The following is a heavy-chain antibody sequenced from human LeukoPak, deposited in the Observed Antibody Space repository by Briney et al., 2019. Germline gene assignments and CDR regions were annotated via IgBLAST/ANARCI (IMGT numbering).Heavy chain of an antibody. Sequence: SESLSLTCAVSGGSISGYYWSWIRQPPGRTLEWIGYIYYTGFTTIYNPSLKSRVTISVDTSKNQFSLNLSSVTAADTAVYYCARHDSVGYFQRGMDVWGQRTTVTVSS. D-gene: IGHD2-15*01. CDR2: IYYTGFTT. J-gene: IGHJ6*02. V-gene: IGHV4-59*08. CDR1: GGSISGYY. CDR3: ARHDSVGYFQRGMDV.